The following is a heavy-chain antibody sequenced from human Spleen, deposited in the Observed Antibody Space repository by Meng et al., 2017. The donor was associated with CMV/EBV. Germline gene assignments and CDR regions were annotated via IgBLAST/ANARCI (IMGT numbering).Heavy chain of an antibody. J-gene: IGHJ1*01. CDR2: ISSDGTTK. Sequence: GESLKISCTASGFTFSSNAMHWVRQAPGKGLEWVALISSDGTTKYYADSVKGRFTISRDNAKNSLYLQMNSLRAEDTALYYCAKGGQYSGSYYGGLIGYFHHWGQGTLVTVSS. D-gene: IGHD1-26*01. CDR3: AKGGQYSGSYYGGLIGYFHH. V-gene: IGHV3-30*04. CDR1: GFTFSSNA.